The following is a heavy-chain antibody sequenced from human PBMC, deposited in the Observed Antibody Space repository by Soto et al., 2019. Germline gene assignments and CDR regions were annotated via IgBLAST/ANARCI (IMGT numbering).Heavy chain of an antibody. CDR2: IYPGDSDT. V-gene: IGHV5-51*01. CDR3: ARLGGYDSRGDYYYYGMDV. J-gene: IGHJ6*02. Sequence: GESLKISCKGSGYSFTSYWIGWVRQMPGKGLEWMGIIYPGDSDTRYSPSFQGQVTISADNSISTAYLQWSSLKASDTAMYYCARLGGYDSRGDYYYYGMDVWGQGPTFTVS. D-gene: IGHD3-22*01. CDR1: GYSFTSYW.